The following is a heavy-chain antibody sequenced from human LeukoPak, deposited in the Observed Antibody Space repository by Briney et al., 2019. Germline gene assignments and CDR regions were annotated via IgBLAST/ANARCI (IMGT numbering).Heavy chain of an antibody. J-gene: IGHJ6*02. Sequence: GRSLRFSCAASGFTFDDYALFWVRQAPGKGLEWASGISWNSKNIGYAASAKGRFTISRDNAKNSLYLRMNSLRAEDTAFYYCARGNRDSSGFYYYYGMDVWGQGTTVTVSS. V-gene: IGHV3-9*01. CDR3: ARGNRDSSGFYYYYGMDV. CDR2: ISWNSKNI. D-gene: IGHD6-19*01. CDR1: GFTFDDYA.